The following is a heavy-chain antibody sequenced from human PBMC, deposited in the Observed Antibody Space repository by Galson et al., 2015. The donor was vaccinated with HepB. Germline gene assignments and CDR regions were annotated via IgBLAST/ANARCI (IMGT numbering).Heavy chain of an antibody. J-gene: IGHJ6*02. CDR1: GYTSNTYY. D-gene: IGHD3-16*01. CDR3: ARDQIQITHQNRGMGV. V-gene: IGHV1-46*02. CDR2: INPSGGST. Sequence: SVKVSCKASGYTSNTYYMHWVRQASGQGLEWMGIINPSGGSTSYAQRFQGRVTMTRDTSTTTVYMELRSLTSEDTAVYYCARDQIQITHQNRGMGVWGQGTTVTVSS.